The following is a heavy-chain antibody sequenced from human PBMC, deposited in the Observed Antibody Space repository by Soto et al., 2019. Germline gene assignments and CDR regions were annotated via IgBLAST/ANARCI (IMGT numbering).Heavy chain of an antibody. CDR1: DGSISSSNW. Sequence: QVQLQESGPGLVKPSGTLSLTCAVSDGSISSSNWWNWVRQPPGKGLEWIGEIYPGGSINYNPSLKSRLTISVDKSKNQISLNLTSVTAADTAVYYCASAVFDYWGQGTLVTVSS. V-gene: IGHV4-4*02. CDR2: IYPGGSI. CDR3: ASAVFDY. J-gene: IGHJ4*02.